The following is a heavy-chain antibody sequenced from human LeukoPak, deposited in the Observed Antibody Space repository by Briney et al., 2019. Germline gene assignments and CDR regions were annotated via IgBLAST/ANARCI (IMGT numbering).Heavy chain of an antibody. D-gene: IGHD1-20*01. Sequence: ASVKVSCKASGYTFTGYYMHWVRQAPGQGLEWMGGIIPIFGTANYAQKFQGRVTITADKSTSTAYMELSSLRSEDTAVYYCLITGTTWEDIDYWGQGTLVTVSS. CDR1: GYTFTGYY. CDR2: IIPIFGTA. J-gene: IGHJ4*02. CDR3: LITGTTWEDIDY. V-gene: IGHV1-69*06.